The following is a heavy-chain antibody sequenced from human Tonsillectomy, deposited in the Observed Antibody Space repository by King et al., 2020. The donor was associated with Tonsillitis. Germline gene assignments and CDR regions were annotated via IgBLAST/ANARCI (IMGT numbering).Heavy chain of an antibody. CDR2: IRTKLNNYAT. Sequence: VQLVESGGGLIQPGGSLKLSCAASGFTFSHSAMHWVRQASGKGLEYIGRIRTKLNNYATSYTASVKGRFTISRDDSKNTAYLQMNSLKTEDTAVYYCTSLRYCDRNGCYDYWGQGTLVTVSS. CDR3: TSLRYCDRNGCYDY. V-gene: IGHV3-73*02. J-gene: IGHJ4*02. D-gene: IGHD2-2*01. CDR1: GFTFSHSA.